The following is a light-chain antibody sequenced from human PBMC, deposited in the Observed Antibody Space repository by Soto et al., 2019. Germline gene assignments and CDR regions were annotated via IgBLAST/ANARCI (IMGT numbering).Light chain of an antibody. CDR3: RQRRNCPPNT. J-gene: IGKJ5*01. Sequence: SPGDPSTLSFRARQSLGSDLSLYQQKPGQAPRLLIFGASTRATGIPARFSGSGSGTNFIPPISSLVPAEDGVCYCRQRRNCPPNTFGQGTRLEIK. CDR1: QSLGSD. CDR2: GAS. V-gene: IGKV3-11*01.